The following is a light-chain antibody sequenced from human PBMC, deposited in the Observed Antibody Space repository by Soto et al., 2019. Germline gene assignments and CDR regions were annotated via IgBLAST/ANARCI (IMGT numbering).Light chain of an antibody. CDR1: QSVDRN. Sequence: EIVMTQSQSTLSVFPGEGAILSCSATQSVDRNVAWYQQKRGQAPRLLLCGASNRATVVPARISGSGSGAEFPLTVINLHYEDFAVYCCQHYNLWPPGTFCQGTQGEV. CDR2: GAS. V-gene: IGKV3-15*01. CDR3: QHYNLWPPGT. J-gene: IGKJ1*01.